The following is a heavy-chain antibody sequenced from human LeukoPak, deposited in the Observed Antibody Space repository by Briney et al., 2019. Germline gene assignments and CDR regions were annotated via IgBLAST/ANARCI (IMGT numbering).Heavy chain of an antibody. CDR2: ISSSSSYI. V-gene: IGHV3-21*01. D-gene: IGHD6-19*01. CDR3: ARSPEGAVAGFDY. Sequence: GGSLRLSCAASGFTFSSYSMNWVRQAPGKGLEWVSSISSSSSYIYYADSVKGRFTISRDNAKNSLYLQMNSLRAEDTAVYYCARSPEGAVAGFDYWGQGTLVTVSS. CDR1: GFTFSSYS. J-gene: IGHJ4*02.